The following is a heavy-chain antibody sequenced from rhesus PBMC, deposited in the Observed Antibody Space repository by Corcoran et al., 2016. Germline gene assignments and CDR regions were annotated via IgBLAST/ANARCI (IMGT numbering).Heavy chain of an antibody. V-gene: IGHV4-73*01. CDR2: IYGNSAST. J-gene: IGHJ1*01. CDR1: GGSISGYYY. Sequence: QVQLQQWGEGLVKPSETLSLTCAVYGGSISGYYYWSWIRQPPGKGLDWIGYIYGNSASTNDNPPHRNQVTIAKDTSKNLFSLMLGSCTAADTAVYYCARVSEAAAGDFEFWGQGALVTVSS. CDR3: ARVSEAAAGDFEF. D-gene: IGHD2-33*01.